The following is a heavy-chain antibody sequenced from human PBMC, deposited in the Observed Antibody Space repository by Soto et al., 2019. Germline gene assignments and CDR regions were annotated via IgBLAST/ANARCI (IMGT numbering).Heavy chain of an antibody. D-gene: IGHD3-16*01. CDR1: GFIFSSYD. J-gene: IGHJ6*02. Sequence: PGGSLRLSCAASGFIFSSYDVHWVRQAPGKGLEWVSVITTTGDTYYAASVKGRFTISRENAENSLYLQMNSLRAEDAAVYYCARVVPLNYVSYPYWPYSGMDAWGLGTTFTVSS. CDR2: ITTTGDT. CDR3: ARVVPLNYVSYPYWPYSGMDA. V-gene: IGHV3-13*01.